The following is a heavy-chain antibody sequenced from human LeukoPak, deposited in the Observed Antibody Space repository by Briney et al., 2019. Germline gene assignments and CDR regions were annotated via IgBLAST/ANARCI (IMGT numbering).Heavy chain of an antibody. J-gene: IGHJ4*02. V-gene: IGHV4-59*11. CDR2: IYYSGST. CDR3: ARVPEAAAGTGYFDY. D-gene: IGHD6-13*01. Sequence: SETLSLTCAVSGGSISSHYWSWIRQPPGKGLEWIGYIYYSGSTNYNPSLKSRVTISVDTSKNQFSLKLSSVTAADTAVYYCARVPEAAAGTGYFDYWGQGTLVTVSS. CDR1: GGSISSHY.